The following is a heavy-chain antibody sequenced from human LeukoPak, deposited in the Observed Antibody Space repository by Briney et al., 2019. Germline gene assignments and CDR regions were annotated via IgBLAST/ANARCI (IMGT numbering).Heavy chain of an antibody. Sequence: GSLRLSCAASGFIFSTYAMSWVRQAPGKGLEWIGEINHSGSTYYSPSLKSRVTMSVDTSKNQFSLKLTSVTAADTAVYYCARYSFPAWRSFDSWGQGTLVTVSP. V-gene: IGHV4-34*08. D-gene: IGHD1-1*01. J-gene: IGHJ4*03. CDR2: INHSGST. CDR1: GFIFSTYA. CDR3: ARYSFPAWRSFDS.